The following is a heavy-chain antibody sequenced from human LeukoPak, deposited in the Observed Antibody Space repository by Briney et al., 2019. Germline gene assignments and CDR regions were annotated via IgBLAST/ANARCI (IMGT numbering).Heavy chain of an antibody. CDR3: ASYRMYSGYEALDN. CDR1: GFTFSSYA. CDR2: ISYDGTNK. V-gene: IGHV3-30-3*01. Sequence: PGGSLRLSCAASGFTFSSYAMNWVRQAPGKGLEWVAVISYDGTNKYYADSVKGRFTISRDNSKNTLYLQMNSLRAEDTAVYYCASYRMYSGYEALDNWGQGTLATVSS. J-gene: IGHJ4*02. D-gene: IGHD5-12*01.